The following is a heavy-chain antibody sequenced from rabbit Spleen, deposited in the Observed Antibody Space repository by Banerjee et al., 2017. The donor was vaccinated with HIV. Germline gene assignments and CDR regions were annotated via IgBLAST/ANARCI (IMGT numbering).Heavy chain of an antibody. CDR1: GFDFSSNYY. D-gene: IGHD8-1*01. CDR3: ARDTGSSFSSYGMDL. J-gene: IGHJ6*01. V-gene: IGHV1S40*01. Sequence: ESGGGLVKPGASLTLTCTASGFDFSSNYYMCWVRQAPGKGLEWIGCIYAGSSGTTYYAYWTKGRFTISKTSSTTVTLQMTRLTVADTATYFCARDTGSSFSSYGMDLWGQGTLVTVS. CDR2: IYAGSSGTT.